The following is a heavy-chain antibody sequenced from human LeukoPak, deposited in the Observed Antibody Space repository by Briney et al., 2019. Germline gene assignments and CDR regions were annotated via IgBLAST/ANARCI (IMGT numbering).Heavy chain of an antibody. V-gene: IGHV3-48*03. J-gene: IGHJ4*02. CDR3: ARGRTY. CDR2: ISSSGNTM. Sequence: GGSLRLSCAASGFTFCCYEMNWVRPAPGKRLEWVSYISSSGNTMYYADSVKGRFTISRDNAKNSLFLQMNSLRVEDTAVYYCARGRTYWGQGTLITVSS. CDR1: GFTFCCYE.